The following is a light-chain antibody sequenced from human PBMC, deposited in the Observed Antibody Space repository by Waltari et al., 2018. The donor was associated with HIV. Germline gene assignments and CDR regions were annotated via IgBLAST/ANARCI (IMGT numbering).Light chain of an antibody. CDR3: ATWDSGLTAGV. Sequence: QSALRQPPSVSAAPGQRVSISCPGNGSNVGQNSVSWYQYVPGTAPRLLIFDNNRRPSAIPARFSASKSGTSATLAISGLQAGDEADYFCATWDSGLTAGVFGAGTTLNVL. CDR1: GSNVGQNS. V-gene: IGLV1-51*01. CDR2: DNN. J-gene: IGLJ2*01.